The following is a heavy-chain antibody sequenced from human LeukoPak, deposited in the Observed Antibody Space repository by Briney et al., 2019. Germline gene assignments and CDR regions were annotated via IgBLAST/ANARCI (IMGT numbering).Heavy chain of an antibody. V-gene: IGHV4-34*01. D-gene: IGHD3-9*01. J-gene: IGHJ3*02. CDR2: INHSGST. CDR1: GGSISSYY. Sequence: PSETLSLTCTVSGGSISSYYWSWIRQPPGKGLEWIGEINHSGSTNYNPSLKSRVTISVDTSKNQFSLKLSSVTAADTAVYYCARQGGLRYFDWLPDAFDIWGQGTMVTVSS. CDR3: ARQGGLRYFDWLPDAFDI.